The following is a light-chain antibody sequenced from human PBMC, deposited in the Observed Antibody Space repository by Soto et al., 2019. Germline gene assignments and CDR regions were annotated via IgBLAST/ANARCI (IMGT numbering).Light chain of an antibody. CDR2: KAS. Sequence: DIQMTQSPSTLSASVGDRVTITCRASQNIDNFLAWYQHKPGKAPKVLIYKASTLESGVPSRFSGSESGTEFTLTISSLQPDDFATYYCQQYNSYPSIFGQGTTVEIK. V-gene: IGKV1-5*03. CDR3: QQYNSYPSI. CDR1: QNIDNF. J-gene: IGKJ2*01.